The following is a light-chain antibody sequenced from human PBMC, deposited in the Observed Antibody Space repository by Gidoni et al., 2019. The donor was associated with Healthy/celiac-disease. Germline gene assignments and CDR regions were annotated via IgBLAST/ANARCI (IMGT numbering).Light chain of an antibody. CDR3: QAWDSSTAVV. J-gene: IGLJ2*01. CDR2: QDS. V-gene: IGLV3-1*01. Sequence: SYALTQPPSVSVSPGQTASSTCSGDKLGANYACWYHQKPGQSPVLVIQQDSKRPSGLPERFSGANSGNTATLTISGTQAMDEADYYCQAWDSSTAVVFGGGTKLTVL. CDR1: KLGANY.